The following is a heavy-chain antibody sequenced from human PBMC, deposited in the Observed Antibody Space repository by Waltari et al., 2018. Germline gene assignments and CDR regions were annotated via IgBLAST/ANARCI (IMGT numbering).Heavy chain of an antibody. CDR2: INVNTGTP. CDR3: ARGRYCTTTSCYATSYY. Sequence: VKISCKASGYTFTNYVITWVRQAPGQGLEWMGWINVNTGTPTYAQGFTGRFVFSLDTSVSTAYLQIGSLKPEDTAVYFCARGRYCTTTSCYATSYYWGQGTLVTVSS. J-gene: IGHJ4*02. D-gene: IGHD2-2*01. V-gene: IGHV7-4-1*01. CDR1: GYTFTNYV.